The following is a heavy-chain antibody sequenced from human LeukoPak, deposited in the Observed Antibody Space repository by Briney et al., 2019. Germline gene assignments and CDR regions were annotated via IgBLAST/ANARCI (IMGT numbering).Heavy chain of an antibody. CDR3: VKDLRRGPFDY. CDR2: ISVSGGST. D-gene: IGHD3-10*01. V-gene: IGHV3-23*01. CDR1: GFTFTTYP. J-gene: IGHJ4*02. Sequence: GGSLRLSCVASGFTFTTYPMSSVRQAPGKGLEWVSGISVSGGSTYYADSVKGRFTISRDNSKNTLYLQMNSLRAEDTAVYYCVKDLRRGPFDYWGQGTLVTVSS.